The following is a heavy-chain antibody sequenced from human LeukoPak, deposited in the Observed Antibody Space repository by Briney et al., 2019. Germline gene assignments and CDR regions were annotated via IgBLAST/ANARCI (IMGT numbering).Heavy chain of an antibody. CDR2: IYYSGST. CDR3: ARDRATTVVTPDDY. J-gene: IGHJ4*02. CDR1: GGSISSSSYY. Sequence: PSETLSLTCTVSGGSISSSSYYWGWIRQPPGKGLEWIGSIYYSGSTYYNPSLKSRVTISVDTSKNQFSLKLSSVTAADTAVYYCARDRATTVVTPDDYWGQGTLVTVSS. D-gene: IGHD4-23*01. V-gene: IGHV4-39*07.